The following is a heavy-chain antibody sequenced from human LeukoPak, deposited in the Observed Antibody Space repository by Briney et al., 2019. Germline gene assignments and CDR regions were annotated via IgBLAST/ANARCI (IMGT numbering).Heavy chain of an antibody. CDR2: TFYRSKWYN. D-gene: IGHD6-13*01. Sequence: SQTLSLTCAISGDSVSSNSGVWTWIRQSPSRGFEWLGRTFYRSKWYNHYAVSVKSRITINPDTSKNQFSLQLNSVTPEDTAVYYCAREAAAGGVAYWGQGPRVTVSS. CDR3: AREAAAGGVAY. J-gene: IGHJ4*02. CDR1: GDSVSSNSGV. V-gene: IGHV6-1*01.